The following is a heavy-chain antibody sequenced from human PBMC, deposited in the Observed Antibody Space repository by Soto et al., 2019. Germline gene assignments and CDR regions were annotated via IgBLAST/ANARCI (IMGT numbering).Heavy chain of an antibody. CDR3: AGGRIVVVGSRAYYGMDV. V-gene: IGHV3-9*01. Sequence: EVQLVESGGGLVQPGRSLRLSCEVSGFTCYENAMHWVRQAPGKGLEWVSGIYCESGGTGYADSVKGRFTISRDKAKNSLYLQMNSLRPEDTALYYCAGGRIVVVGSRAYYGMDVWGQGTTVTVSS. CDR1: GFTCYENA. CDR2: IYCESGGT. D-gene: IGHD3-22*01. J-gene: IGHJ6*02.